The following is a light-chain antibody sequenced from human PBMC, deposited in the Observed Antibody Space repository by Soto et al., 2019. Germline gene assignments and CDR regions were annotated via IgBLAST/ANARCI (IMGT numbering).Light chain of an antibody. CDR3: AAWDDSLNGPV. Sequence: QSVLTQPPSASGTPGQGVTISCSGSNSDIGVTTVSWYQQLPGTAPRLLIYSNNQRPSAVPDRFSGSKSGTSASLAISGLRSEDEADYYCAAWDDSLNGPVFGGGTKLTVL. J-gene: IGLJ2*01. CDR1: NSDIGVTT. V-gene: IGLV1-44*01. CDR2: SNN.